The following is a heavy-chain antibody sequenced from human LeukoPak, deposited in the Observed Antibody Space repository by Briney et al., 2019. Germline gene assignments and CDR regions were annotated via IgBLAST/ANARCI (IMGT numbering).Heavy chain of an antibody. CDR2: FDPKDGET. J-gene: IGHJ4*02. D-gene: IGHD6-13*01. Sequence: SVKVSCKVSGYTLTELSMHWVRQAPGKGLEWMGGFDPKDGETIYAQKFQGRVTMTEDTSTDTAYMELSSLGSEDTAVYYCASSHIAAAGKAADYWGQGTLVTVSS. CDR3: ASSHIAAAGKAADY. V-gene: IGHV1-24*01. CDR1: GYTLTELS.